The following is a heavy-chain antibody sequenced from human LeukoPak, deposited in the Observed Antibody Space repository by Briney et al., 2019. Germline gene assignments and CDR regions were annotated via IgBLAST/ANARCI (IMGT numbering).Heavy chain of an antibody. Sequence: ASVKVSCKASGYTFTGYYIHWVRQAPRQGLEWMGWINPNSGGTNYAQKFQGRVTMTRDRSINTAYMDLRSLTYDDTAVYYCARDKPAEAALDFWGQGTLVTVSS. CDR2: INPNSGGT. V-gene: IGHV1-2*02. CDR1: GYTFTGYY. CDR3: ARDKPAEAALDF. J-gene: IGHJ4*02.